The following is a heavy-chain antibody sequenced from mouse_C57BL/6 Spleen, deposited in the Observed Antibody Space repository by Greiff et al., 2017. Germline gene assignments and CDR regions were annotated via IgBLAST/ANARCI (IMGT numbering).Heavy chain of an antibody. J-gene: IGHJ2*01. Sequence: EVKLMESGGGLVQPGGSLSLSCAASGFTFTDYYMSWVRQPPGKALEWLGFIRNKANGYTTEYSASVKGRFTISRDNSQSILYLQMNALRAEDSATYYCVSLGGLDYWGQGTTLTVSS. CDR3: VSLGGLDY. CDR2: IRNKANGYTT. V-gene: IGHV7-3*01. D-gene: IGHD3-3*01. CDR1: GFTFTDYY.